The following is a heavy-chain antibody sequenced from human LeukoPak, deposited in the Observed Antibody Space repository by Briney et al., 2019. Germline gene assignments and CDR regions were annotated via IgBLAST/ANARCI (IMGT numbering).Heavy chain of an antibody. Sequence: RASVKVSCKASGGTFSSYAISWVRQAPGQGLEWMGWISAYNGNTNYAQKLQGRVTMTTDTSTSTAYMELRSLRSDDTAVYYCARYPLLEWFPIDYWGQGTLVTVSS. CDR1: GGTFSSYA. CDR3: ARYPLLEWFPIDY. V-gene: IGHV1-18*01. D-gene: IGHD3-3*01. CDR2: ISAYNGNT. J-gene: IGHJ4*02.